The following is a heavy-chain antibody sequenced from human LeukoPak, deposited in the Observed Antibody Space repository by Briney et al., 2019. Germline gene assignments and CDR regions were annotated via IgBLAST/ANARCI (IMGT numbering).Heavy chain of an antibody. CDR1: GFLFSSHE. CDR2: ISAGGSIS. Sequence: QPGGSLRLSCKASGFLFSSHEVSWVRQPPGRGLEWISYISAGGSISYYADSVKGRFTISRDNAKSSLYLEMTNLRVEDTALYYCARRSSAWYALDIWGQGTMVSVSP. V-gene: IGHV3-48*03. CDR3: ARRSSAWYALDI. D-gene: IGHD2-15*01. J-gene: IGHJ3*02.